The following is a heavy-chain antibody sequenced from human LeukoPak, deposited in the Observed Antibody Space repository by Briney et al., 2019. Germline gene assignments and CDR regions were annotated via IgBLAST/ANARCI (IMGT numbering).Heavy chain of an antibody. CDR2: ISGSGGST. J-gene: IGHJ6*02. Sequence: GGSLRLSCAASGFTFSSYAMSWVRQAPGKGLEWVSAISGSGGSTYYADSVKGRFTISRDNSKNTLYLQMNSLRAEDTAVYYCAKSRDSGGWSKPKGYYYGMDVWGQGTTVTVSS. D-gene: IGHD6-19*01. V-gene: IGHV3-23*01. CDR1: GFTFSSYA. CDR3: AKSRDSGGWSKPKGYYYGMDV.